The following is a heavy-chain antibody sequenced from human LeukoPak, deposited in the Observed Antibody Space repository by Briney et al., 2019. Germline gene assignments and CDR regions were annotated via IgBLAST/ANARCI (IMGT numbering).Heavy chain of an antibody. CDR1: GFTFSTYA. CDR3: ARHMVVAATPDY. D-gene: IGHD2-15*01. J-gene: IGHJ4*02. V-gene: IGHV3-30*01. CDR2: ISYDGSNT. Sequence: GGSLRLSCAASGFTFSTYAMHWVRQAPDKGLEWVAVISYDGSNTYYADSVKGRFTFSRGNSKNTLYLQMNSLRVEDTAVYYCARHMVVAATPDYWGQGTLVTVSS.